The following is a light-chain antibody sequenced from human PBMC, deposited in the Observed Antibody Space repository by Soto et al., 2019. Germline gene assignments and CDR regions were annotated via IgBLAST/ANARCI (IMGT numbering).Light chain of an antibody. CDR3: QQHINRLS. CDR2: DAS. V-gene: IGKV3D-20*02. J-gene: IGKJ4*01. CDR1: QSVSSSY. Sequence: EIVLTQSPGTLSLSPGERATLSCRASQSVSSSYLAWYQQKPGQAPRLLIYDASTRATGIPARFSGSGSGTDFTLTITTLEPEDFAVYYCQQHINRLSFGGGTKVEIK.